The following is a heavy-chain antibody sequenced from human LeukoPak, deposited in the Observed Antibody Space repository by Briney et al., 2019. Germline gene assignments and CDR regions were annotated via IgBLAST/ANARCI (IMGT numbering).Heavy chain of an antibody. J-gene: IGHJ4*02. CDR2: IYSGGST. Sequence: PGGSLRLSCAASEFSVGSNYMTWVRQAPGKGLEWVSLIYSGGSTYYADSVKGRFTISRDNSKNTLYLQMNSLRAEDTAVYYCATATRGYSQEYNWGLGTLVTVSS. CDR1: EFSVGSNY. CDR3: ATATRGYSQEYN. D-gene: IGHD5-18*01. V-gene: IGHV3-66*01.